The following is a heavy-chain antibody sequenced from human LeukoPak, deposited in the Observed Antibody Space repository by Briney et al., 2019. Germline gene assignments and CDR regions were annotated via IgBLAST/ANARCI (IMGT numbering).Heavy chain of an antibody. D-gene: IGHD3-10*02. CDR1: GGTFSSYA. J-gene: IGHJ6*02. V-gene: IGHV1-8*02. Sequence: ASVKVSCKASGGTFSSYAISWVRQAPGHGLEWMGMINPSGGSTSYAQKFQGRVSMTRDTSISTAYMELSSLRSEDTAVYYCARGPVEAVFGVSTEDWGQGTTVTVSS. CDR3: ARGPVEAVFGVSTED. CDR2: INPSGGST.